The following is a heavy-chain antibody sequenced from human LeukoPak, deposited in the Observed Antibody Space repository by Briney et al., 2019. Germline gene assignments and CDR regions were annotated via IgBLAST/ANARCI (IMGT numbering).Heavy chain of an antibody. D-gene: IGHD5-12*01. CDR3: AGAPAGSLDWLSPLDY. Sequence: SETLSLTCIVSGGSISSPNYYWSWIRQPAGKRLEWIGRIYASGSTHYNPPLNSRVTISVDTSTNQLSLRLSSVTAADTAVYYCAGAPAGSLDWLSPLDYWGQGTLVTVPS. V-gene: IGHV4-61*02. CDR1: GGSISSPNYY. CDR2: IYASGST. J-gene: IGHJ4*02.